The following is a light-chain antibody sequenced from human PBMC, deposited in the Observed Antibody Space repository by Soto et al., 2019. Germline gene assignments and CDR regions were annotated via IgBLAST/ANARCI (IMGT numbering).Light chain of an antibody. J-gene: IGKJ5*01. CDR3: QQRLHWPIT. V-gene: IGKV3-11*01. CDR1: QTVGRF. Sequence: IVSKQSRSTLSLSQGDRVTLSCRASQTVGRFLSWYQHSPGQGPRLLVYDASNRATGVPARFSGSGSETDFTLTISSLEPEDFAVYYCQQRLHWPITFGQGTRLEIK. CDR2: DAS.